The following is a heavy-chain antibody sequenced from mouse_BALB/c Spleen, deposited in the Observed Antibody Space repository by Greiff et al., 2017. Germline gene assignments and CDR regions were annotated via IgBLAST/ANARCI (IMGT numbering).Heavy chain of an antibody. CDR2: ISSGSSTI. Sequence: EVNVVESGGGLVQPGGSRKLSCAASGFTFSSFGMHWVRQAPEKGLEWVAYISSGSSTIYYADTVKGRFTISRDNPKNTLFLQMTSLRSEDTAMYYCARRDYYGSRHYAMDYWGQGTSVTVSS. D-gene: IGHD1-1*01. CDR3: ARRDYYGSRHYAMDY. J-gene: IGHJ4*01. CDR1: GFTFSSFG. V-gene: IGHV5-17*02.